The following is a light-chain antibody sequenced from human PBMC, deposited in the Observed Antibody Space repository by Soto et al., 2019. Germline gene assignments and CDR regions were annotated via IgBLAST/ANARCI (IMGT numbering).Light chain of an antibody. CDR3: QQYGSSWT. CDR1: QSVSSY. V-gene: IGKV3-20*01. Sequence: EIVMTQSPATLSVSPGERATLSCRASQSVSSYFAWYQQKPGQAPRLLIHGASSRATGIPDRFSGSGSGTDFTLTISRLEPEDFAVYYCQQYGSSWTFGQGTKVDNK. J-gene: IGKJ1*01. CDR2: GAS.